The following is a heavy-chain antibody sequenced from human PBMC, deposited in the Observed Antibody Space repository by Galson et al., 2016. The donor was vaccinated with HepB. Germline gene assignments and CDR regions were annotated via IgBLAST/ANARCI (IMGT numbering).Heavy chain of an antibody. CDR2: IFYSGST. D-gene: IGHD1-26*01. J-gene: IGHJ3*02. CDR3: ARDLGESGVGACGASDI. Sequence: LSLTCTVSGGSISSGGYYWTWIRQHPGEGLEWIGYIFYSGSTYYNPSLKTRVTISADTSKNQFSLKLRSVTAADTAVYYCARDLGESGVGACGASDIWGQGTMVTVSS. CDR1: GGSISSGGYY. V-gene: IGHV4-31*03.